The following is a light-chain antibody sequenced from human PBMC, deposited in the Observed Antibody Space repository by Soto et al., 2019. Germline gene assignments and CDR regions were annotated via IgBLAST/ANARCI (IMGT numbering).Light chain of an antibody. J-gene: IGKJ4*01. Sequence: EFVLTQSPGTLSLSPGERATLSCRASQTVRNNYLAWYQQKPGQAPRLLIYDASSRATGIPDRFSGGGSGTDFTLTISSLEPEDSAFYFCLQRSNWLFGGGTKVDIK. CDR2: DAS. CDR3: LQRSNWL. V-gene: IGKV3D-20*02. CDR1: QTVRNNY.